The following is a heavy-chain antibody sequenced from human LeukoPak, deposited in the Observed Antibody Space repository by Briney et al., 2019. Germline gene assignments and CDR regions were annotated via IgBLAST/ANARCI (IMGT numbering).Heavy chain of an antibody. CDR2: ISGSGGST. V-gene: IGHV3-23*01. CDR1: GFTFSSYA. Sequence: PGGSLRLSCAASGFTFSSYAMSWVRQAPGKGLEWVSAISGSGGSTYYADSVKGRFTISRDNSKNTLYLQMNSLRAEDTAAYYCSKSMIRGVIMSDYFDYWGQGTLVTVSS. J-gene: IGHJ4*02. CDR3: SKSMIRGVIMSDYFDY. D-gene: IGHD3-10*01.